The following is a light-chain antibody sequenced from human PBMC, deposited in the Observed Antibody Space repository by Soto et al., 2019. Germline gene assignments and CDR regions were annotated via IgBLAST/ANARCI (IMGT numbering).Light chain of an antibody. CDR3: QQSYSTPGLT. CDR1: QSISSY. CDR2: AAS. V-gene: IGKV1-39*01. J-gene: IGKJ4*01. Sequence: DIQMTQSPSSLSASVGDRVTITCRASQSISSYLNWYQQKPGKAPKLLIYAASNLQSGVPSRFSGSGSGTDFTLTISSLQPEDFATYYCQQSYSTPGLTFGGGTKVEIK.